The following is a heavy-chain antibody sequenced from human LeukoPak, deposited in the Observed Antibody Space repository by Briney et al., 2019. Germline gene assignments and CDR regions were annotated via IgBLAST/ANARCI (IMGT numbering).Heavy chain of an antibody. D-gene: IGHD1-26*01. CDR2: ISAANGNT. J-gene: IGHJ4*02. CDR3: ARDSGSGNNDY. Sequence: ASVKVSCKASGYTFTSYAIHWVRQAPGQRLEWMGWISAANGNTKYSQNFQGRVTFISNTSATTAFMELSSLRSEDAAVYYCARDSGSGNNDYWGQGTLVTVSS. CDR1: GYTFTSYA. V-gene: IGHV1-3*01.